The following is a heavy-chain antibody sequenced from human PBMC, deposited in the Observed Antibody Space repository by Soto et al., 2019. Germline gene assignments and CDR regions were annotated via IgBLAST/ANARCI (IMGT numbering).Heavy chain of an antibody. CDR2: INPSGGNT. CDR3: ARGYGYSIYFFDY. CDR1: GYTFSNYY. J-gene: IGHJ4*02. D-gene: IGHD4-4*01. V-gene: IGHV1-46*03. Sequence: QVQLVQSGAEVKKPGASVKVSCKASGYTFSNYYVHWVRQAPGQGLEWMGTINPSGGNTGDAEKFQDTVTMTRDMSTTTVYIELSRLRPDDTAVYFCARGYGYSIYFFDYWGQGTQVTVSS.